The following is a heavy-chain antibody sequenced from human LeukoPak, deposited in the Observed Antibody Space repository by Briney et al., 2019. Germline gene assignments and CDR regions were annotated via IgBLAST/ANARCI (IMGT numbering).Heavy chain of an antibody. V-gene: IGHV1-46*01. CDR2: IDPSHGGT. J-gene: IGHJ4*02. Sequence: ASVKVSCKASGYNFTTHSLHWVRQAPGHGLEWMGIIDPSHGGTVYGRKFQGRVTVTRDTSTSTAYMELGSLKADDTAVYYCASLGMRKFSFWGQGTLVTVSS. CDR3: ASLGMRKFSF. D-gene: IGHD7-27*01. CDR1: GYNFTTHS.